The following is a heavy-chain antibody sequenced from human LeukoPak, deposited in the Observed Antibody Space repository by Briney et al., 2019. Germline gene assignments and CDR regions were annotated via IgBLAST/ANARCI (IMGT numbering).Heavy chain of an antibody. V-gene: IGHV3-30*18. CDR2: ISYDGSNK. D-gene: IGHD6-19*01. CDR1: GFTFSSNG. Sequence: RPGRSLRLSCAASGFTFSSNGMHWVRQAPGKGLEWVAVISYDGSNKYYADSVKGRFTISRDNSKNTLYLQMNSLRAEDTAVYYCAKGTQQWLSLDYWGQGTLVTVSS. CDR3: AKGTQQWLSLDY. J-gene: IGHJ4*02.